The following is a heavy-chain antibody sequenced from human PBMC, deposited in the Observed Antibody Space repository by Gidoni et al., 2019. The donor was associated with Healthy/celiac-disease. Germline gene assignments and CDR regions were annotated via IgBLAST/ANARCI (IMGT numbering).Heavy chain of an antibody. CDR2: INHSGST. CDR3: ARGARVTTGKRHIDY. V-gene: IGHV4-34*01. CDR1: GGSFSGYY. Sequence: QVQLQQWGAGLLKPSETLSLTCAVYGGSFSGYYWSWIRQPPGKGLEWIGEINHSGSTNYNPSLKSRVTISVDTSKNQFSLKLSSVTAADTAVYYCARGARVTTGKRHIDYWGQGTLVTVSS. D-gene: IGHD4-17*01. J-gene: IGHJ4*02.